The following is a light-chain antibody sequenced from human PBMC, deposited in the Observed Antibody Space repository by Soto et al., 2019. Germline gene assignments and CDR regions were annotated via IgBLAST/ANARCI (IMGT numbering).Light chain of an antibody. Sequence: QLVLTQPPSVSGAPGQRVTISCTGSSSNIGAGYDVHWYKQLPGTAPKLLIYGNSKRPSGVPDRFSGSKSGTSASLAITGLQAEDEADYYCQSYDSSLSVVFGGGTKLTVL. CDR3: QSYDSSLSVV. V-gene: IGLV1-40*01. CDR2: GNS. CDR1: SSNIGAGYD. J-gene: IGLJ2*01.